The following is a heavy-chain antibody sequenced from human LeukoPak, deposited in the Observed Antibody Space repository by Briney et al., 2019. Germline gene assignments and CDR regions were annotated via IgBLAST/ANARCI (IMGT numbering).Heavy chain of an antibody. J-gene: IGHJ4*02. CDR2: IRYDGSNK. V-gene: IGHV3-30*02. CDR1: GFSFSYHG. Sequence: GGSLRLSCAASGFSFSYHGMNWVRQAPGKGLEWVAFIRYDGSNKYYADSVKGRFTISRDNSKNTLYLQMNSLRAEDTAVYYCAPLPPAGSGSFDYWGQGTLVTVSS. D-gene: IGHD3-10*01. CDR3: APLPPAGSGSFDY.